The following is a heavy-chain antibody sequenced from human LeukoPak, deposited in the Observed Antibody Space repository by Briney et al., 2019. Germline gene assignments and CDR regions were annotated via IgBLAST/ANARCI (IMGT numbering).Heavy chain of an antibody. CDR2: ISPDATNS. V-gene: IGHV3-74*03. Sequence: GGSLRLSCAASGFTFSVYYMFWVRQAPGKGLVWVSNISPDATNSKYADFVEGRFTISRDNAKNTLYLQLNSLRVEDAAVYYCATGYRSAYSWDSWGQGTLVTASS. J-gene: IGHJ4*02. CDR1: GFTFSVYY. D-gene: IGHD5-12*01. CDR3: ATGYRSAYSWDS.